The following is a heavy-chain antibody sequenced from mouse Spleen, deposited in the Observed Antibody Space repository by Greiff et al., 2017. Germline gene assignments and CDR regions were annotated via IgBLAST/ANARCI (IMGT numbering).Heavy chain of an antibody. CDR3: ARLGTTAPFAY. D-gene: IGHD1-2*01. Sequence: EVQGVESGGGLVKPGGSLKLSCAASGFTFSSYAMSWVRQTPEKRLEWVATISSGGSYTYYPDSVKGRFTISRDNAKNTLYLQMSSLRSEDTAMYYCARLGTTAPFAYWGQGTLVTVSA. V-gene: IGHV5-9-3*01. J-gene: IGHJ3*01. CDR1: GFTFSSYA. CDR2: ISSGGSYT.